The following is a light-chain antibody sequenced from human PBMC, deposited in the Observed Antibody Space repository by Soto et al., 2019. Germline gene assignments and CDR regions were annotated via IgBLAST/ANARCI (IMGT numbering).Light chain of an antibody. CDR1: QSVSSN. V-gene: IGKV3-15*01. CDR3: QQYNNWPPGT. J-gene: IGKJ1*01. Sequence: EIVMTQSPATLSVSPGERATLSCRASQSVSSNLAWYQQKPGQAPRLLIYGASTRATGIPARFSGRGSGTEFTLTIIRLQSEDFSVYDCQQYNNWPPGTFGQGTKVEIK. CDR2: GAS.